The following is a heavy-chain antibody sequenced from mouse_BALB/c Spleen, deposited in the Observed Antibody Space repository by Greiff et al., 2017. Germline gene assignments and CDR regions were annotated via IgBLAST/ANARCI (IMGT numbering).Heavy chain of an antibody. CDR1: GYAFTNYL. CDR3: ARRLTFYAMDD. CDR2: INTGSGGT. D-gene: IGHD3-2*02. J-gene: IGHJ4*01. Sequence: HVQLQQSGAELVRPGPSVKVSCKASGYAFTNYLIAWVKQRPGQGLEWIGVINTGSGGTNYNEKFKGKATMTADKSYSTAYMQLSSLTSDDSAVYFCARRLTFYAMDDWGQGTSVTVAS. V-gene: IGHV1-54*03.